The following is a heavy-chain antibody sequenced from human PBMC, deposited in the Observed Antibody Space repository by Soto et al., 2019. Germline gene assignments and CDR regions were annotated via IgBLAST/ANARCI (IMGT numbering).Heavy chain of an antibody. V-gene: IGHV4-31*03. CDR2: IYYSGST. D-gene: IGHD3-10*01. J-gene: IGHJ6*03. Sequence: QVQLQESGPGLVKPSQTLSLTCTVSGGSISSGGYYWSWIRQHPGKGLEWIGYIYYSGSTYYNPSLKSRVTISVDTSKNQFSLKLSSVTAADTAVYYCARGVRLVRGATYYYCYYVDVWGKGTTVTVSS. CDR3: ARGVRLVRGATYYYCYYVDV. CDR1: GGSISSGGYY.